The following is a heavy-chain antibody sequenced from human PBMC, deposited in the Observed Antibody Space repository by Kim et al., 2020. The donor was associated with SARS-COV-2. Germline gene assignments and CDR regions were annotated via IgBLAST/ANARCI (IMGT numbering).Heavy chain of an antibody. V-gene: IGHV3-30*18. J-gene: IGHJ4*02. CDR3: AKLDFDY. CDR1: GFTFSSYG. Sequence: GGSLRLSCAASGFTFSSYGMHWVRQAPGKGLEWVAVISYDGSNKYYADSVKGRFTISRDNSKNTLYLQMNSLSAEDTAVYYFAKLDFDYWGQGTLVTVSS. D-gene: IGHD1-1*01. CDR2: ISYDGSNK.